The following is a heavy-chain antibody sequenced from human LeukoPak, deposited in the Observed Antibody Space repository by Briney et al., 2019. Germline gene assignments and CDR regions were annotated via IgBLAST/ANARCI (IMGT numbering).Heavy chain of an antibody. D-gene: IGHD3-10*01. V-gene: IGHV1-69*04. CDR3: ARDWLYGSGSYSPGAPRW. Sequence: ASVKVSCKASGGTFSSYAISWVRQAPGQGLEWMGRIIPILGIANYAQKFQGRVTITADKSTSTAYMELSSLRSEDTAVYYCARDWLYGSGSYSPGAPRWWGQGTLVTVSS. CDR1: GGTFSSYA. CDR2: IIPILGIA. J-gene: IGHJ4*02.